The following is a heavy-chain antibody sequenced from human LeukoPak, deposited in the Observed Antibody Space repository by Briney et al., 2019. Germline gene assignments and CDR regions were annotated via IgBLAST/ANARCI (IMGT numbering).Heavy chain of an antibody. CDR3: AKAVSGWELDY. Sequence: GGSLRLSCAASGFSVSSNYMSWVRQAPGKGLEWVSGIHMGGNTYYADSMKGRFTISRDNSKNTLYLQMNSLRDEDTAVYYCAKAVSGWELDYWGQGTLVTVSS. CDR2: IHMGGNT. J-gene: IGHJ4*02. D-gene: IGHD6-19*01. CDR1: GFSVSSNY. V-gene: IGHV3-66*02.